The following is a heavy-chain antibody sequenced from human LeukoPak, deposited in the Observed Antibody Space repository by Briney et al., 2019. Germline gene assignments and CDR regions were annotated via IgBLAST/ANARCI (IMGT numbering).Heavy chain of an antibody. J-gene: IGHJ4*02. CDR1: GYTFTGYY. CDR3: ARDSWGTGSGSYRSDAGFDY. V-gene: IGHV1-2*02. Sequence: ASVKVSRKASGYTFTGYYMHWVRQAPGQGLEWMGWINPNSGGTNYAQTFQGRVTMTRDTSISTAYMELSRLRSDDTAVYYCARDSWGTGSGSYRSDAGFDYWGQGTLVTVSS. CDR2: INPNSGGT. D-gene: IGHD1-26*01.